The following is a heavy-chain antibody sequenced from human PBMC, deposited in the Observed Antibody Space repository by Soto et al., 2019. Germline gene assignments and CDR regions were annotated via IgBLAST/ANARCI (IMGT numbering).Heavy chain of an antibody. CDR3: ANNGRGGYDDY. CDR2: ISGSSTYT. CDR1: GFTFSDYY. J-gene: IGHJ4*02. D-gene: IGHD5-12*01. Sequence: QVRLVESGGGLVKPGGSLRLSCAVSGFTFSDYYMNWIRQAPGKGLEWVSYISGSSTYTNYADSVKGRFTISRENAKNPLYLQKNSLRADDTAVYYCANNGRGGYDDYWGQGTLVTVSS. V-gene: IGHV3-11*05.